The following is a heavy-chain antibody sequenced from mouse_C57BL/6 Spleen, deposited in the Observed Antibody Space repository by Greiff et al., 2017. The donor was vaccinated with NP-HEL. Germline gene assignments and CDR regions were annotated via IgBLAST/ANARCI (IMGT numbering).Heavy chain of an antibody. CDR3: ARVPIYYGTPYAMDY. CDR2: IHPNSGST. Sequence: QVQLQQPGAELVKPGASVKLSCKASGYTFTSYWMHWVKQRPGQGLEWIGMIHPNSGSTNYNEKFKSKATLTVDKSSITAYMQLSSLTSEDSAVYYCARVPIYYGTPYAMDYWGQGTSVTVSS. CDR1: GYTFTSYW. D-gene: IGHD2-1*01. V-gene: IGHV1-64*01. J-gene: IGHJ4*01.